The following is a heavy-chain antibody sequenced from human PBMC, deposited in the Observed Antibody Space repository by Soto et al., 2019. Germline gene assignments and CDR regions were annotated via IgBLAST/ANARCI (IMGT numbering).Heavy chain of an antibody. J-gene: IGHJ4*02. CDR3: AKNWNWGSLVH. CDR1: GGSISSGGYS. Sequence: SETLSLTCAVSGGSISSGGYSWSWIRQPPGKGLEWIGYIYHSGNTYYNPSLTSPVTISVDTPKNQFSLKLSSVTAADTAVYYCAKNWNWGSLVHWGQGTLVTVSS. V-gene: IGHV4-30-2*01. CDR2: IYHSGNT. D-gene: IGHD7-27*01.